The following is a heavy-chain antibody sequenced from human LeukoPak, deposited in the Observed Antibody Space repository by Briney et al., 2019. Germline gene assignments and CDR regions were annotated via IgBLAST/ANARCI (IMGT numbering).Heavy chain of an antibody. CDR2: ISYDGSNK. Sequence: PGGSLRLSCAASGFTFSSYGMHWVRQAPGKGLEWVAVISYDGSNKYYADSVKGRFTISRDNAKNSLYLQMNSLRAEDTAVYYCARSYSSSRGTFDYWGREPWSPSPQ. CDR3: ARSYSSSRGTFDY. V-gene: IGHV3-30*03. CDR1: GFTFSSYG. D-gene: IGHD6-6*01. J-gene: IGHJ4*02.